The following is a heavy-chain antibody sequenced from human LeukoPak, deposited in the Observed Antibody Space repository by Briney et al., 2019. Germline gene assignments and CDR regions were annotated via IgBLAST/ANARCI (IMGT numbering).Heavy chain of an antibody. D-gene: IGHD5-12*01. CDR2: IAFDGRRK. J-gene: IGHJ5*02. Sequence: GGSLRLSCAASGFTFAHYGVQWVRQAPGKGLEWVAAIAFDGRRKFYTNSVKGRFTISRDNSNNILFQQMSDLRTEDTALYYCARDRLYTGYDPVLDLWGQGTPVTVSS. CDR3: ARDRLYTGYDPVLDL. CDR1: GFTFAHYG. V-gene: IGHV3-30*03.